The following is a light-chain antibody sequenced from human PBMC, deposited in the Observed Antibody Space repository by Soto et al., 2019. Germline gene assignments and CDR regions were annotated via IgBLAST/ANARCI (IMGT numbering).Light chain of an antibody. Sequence: QAVVTQEPSLTVSPGGTVTLTCAPTTGAVTSDYFPNWFQQKPGQAPRALIFGTSNRHSWTPARFSASLLGGKAALTLSGVRPEDEAEYYCLLYYGGAQAVFGGGTQLTVL. V-gene: IGLV7-43*01. J-gene: IGLJ7*01. CDR3: LLYYGGAQAV. CDR1: TGAVTSDYF. CDR2: GTS.